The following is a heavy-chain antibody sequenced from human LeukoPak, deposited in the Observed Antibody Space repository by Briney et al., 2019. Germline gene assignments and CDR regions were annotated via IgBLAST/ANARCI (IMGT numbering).Heavy chain of an antibody. CDR1: GYTFTNHD. CDR2: INPGNGNT. CDR3: ARALYHTFDY. V-gene: IGHV1-3*01. J-gene: IGHJ4*02. Sequence: ASVKVSCKASGYTFTNHDMHWVRQAPGQRLEWMGWINPGNGNTKYSQEFQGRVTLTSDTSASTAYMELRSLRSDDTAVYYCARALYHTFDYWGQGTLVTVSS. D-gene: IGHD2-2*01.